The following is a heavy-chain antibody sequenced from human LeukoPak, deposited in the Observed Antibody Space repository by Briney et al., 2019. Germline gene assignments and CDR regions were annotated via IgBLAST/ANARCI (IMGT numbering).Heavy chain of an antibody. Sequence: GGSLRLSCAASGFTFSSYWMHWVRQAPGKGPVWVSRINSDGSSTSYADSVKGRFTISRDNAKNTLYLQMNSLRAEDTAVYYCARDGLYDFWSGYPDYWGQGTLVTVSS. J-gene: IGHJ4*02. D-gene: IGHD3-3*01. CDR1: GFTFSSYW. CDR3: ARDGLYDFWSGYPDY. V-gene: IGHV3-74*01. CDR2: INSDGSST.